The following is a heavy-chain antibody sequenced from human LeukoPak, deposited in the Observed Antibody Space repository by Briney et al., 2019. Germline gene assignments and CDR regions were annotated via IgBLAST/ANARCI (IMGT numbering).Heavy chain of an antibody. V-gene: IGHV4-34*01. Sequence: SETVSLTCAVYGGSFSGYYWSWMRQPPGKGLEWIGEINHSGSTNYNPSLKSRVTISVDTSKNKFSLKLSSVTAADTAVFCRASGRIPRARIVVVPAANHSGCDCWGQGTVVTVSS. D-gene: IGHD2-2*01. CDR1: GGSFSGYY. J-gene: IGHJ4*02. CDR2: INHSGST. CDR3: ASGRIPRARIVVVPAANHSGCDC.